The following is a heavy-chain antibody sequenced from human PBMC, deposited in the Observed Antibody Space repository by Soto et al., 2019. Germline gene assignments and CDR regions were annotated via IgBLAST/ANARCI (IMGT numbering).Heavy chain of an antibody. D-gene: IGHD2-2*01. J-gene: IGHJ4*02. Sequence: PGGSLRLSCSASGFTFSTYAMSWVRQAPGMGLEWVSAISGSGGGTYYADSVKGRFTISRDNSKNTLSLHMNSLRAEDTAIYYCAKDLVPTGVSGAFDHWGQGTLVTVSS. CDR2: ISGSGGGT. CDR3: AKDLVPTGVSGAFDH. CDR1: GFTFSTYA. V-gene: IGHV3-23*01.